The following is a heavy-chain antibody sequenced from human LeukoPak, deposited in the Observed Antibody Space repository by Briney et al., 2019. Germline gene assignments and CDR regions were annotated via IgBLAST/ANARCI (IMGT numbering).Heavy chain of an antibody. V-gene: IGHV4-59*01. D-gene: IGHD6-13*01. Sequence: PSETLSLTCTVSGGSISSYYWSWIRQPPGKGLEWIGYIYYSGSTNYNPSLKSRVTISVDTSKNQFSLKLSSVTAADTAVYYCARRVRAAAGTFTPFDYWGQGTLVTVSS. CDR2: IYYSGST. CDR3: ARRVRAAAGTFTPFDY. J-gene: IGHJ4*02. CDR1: GGSISSYY.